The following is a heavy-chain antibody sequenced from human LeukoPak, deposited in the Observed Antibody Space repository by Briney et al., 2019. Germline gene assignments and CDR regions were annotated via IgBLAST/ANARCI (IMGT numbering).Heavy chain of an antibody. CDR2: ISGSSSNT. J-gene: IGHJ4*02. CDR3: ARGGLSRFAY. V-gene: IGHV3-11*06. Sequence: PGGSLRLSCAASGFTLSDYYLSWVRQAPGKGLEWVSYISGSSSNTNYADSVKGRFTISRDNAKNSLYLQMNSLRDEDTAVYYCARGGLSRFAYWGQGTLVTVSS. D-gene: IGHD3-16*02. CDR1: GFTLSDYY.